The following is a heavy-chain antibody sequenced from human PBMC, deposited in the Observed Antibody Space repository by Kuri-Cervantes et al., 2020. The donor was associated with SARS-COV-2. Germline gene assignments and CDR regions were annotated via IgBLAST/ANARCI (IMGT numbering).Heavy chain of an antibody. V-gene: IGHV3-21*05. D-gene: IGHD6-13*01. CDR2: ISSSSGYI. CDR3: ARGGYSSSWYSDY. J-gene: IGHJ4*02. Sequence: ETLSLTCAASGFTFSSYSMNWVRQAPGKGLEWVSYISSSSGYIYYADSVKGRFTISRDNAKNSLYLQMNSLRAEDTAVYYCARGGYSSSWYSDYWGQGTLVTVSS. CDR1: GFTFSSYS.